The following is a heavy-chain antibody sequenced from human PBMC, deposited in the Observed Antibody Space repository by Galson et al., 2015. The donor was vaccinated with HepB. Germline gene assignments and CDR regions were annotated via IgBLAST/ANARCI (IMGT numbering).Heavy chain of an antibody. J-gene: IGHJ4*02. Sequence: SETVSCKASGFTFTTSAAQWVRPARGQRIEWIGWIVVGIGNTNSAQKSQERVTITRDMSTSTAYMELSSLRSEDTAVYNCARGSGWVAQQVLDYWGEGTLVTVSS. CDR2: IVVGIGNT. CDR3: ARGSGWVAQQVLDY. D-gene: IGHD2-8*02. CDR1: GFTFTTSA. V-gene: IGHV1-58*01.